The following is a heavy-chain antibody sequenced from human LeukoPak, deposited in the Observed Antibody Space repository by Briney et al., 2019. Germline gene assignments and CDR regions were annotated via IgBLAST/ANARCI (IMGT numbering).Heavy chain of an antibody. CDR2: IRSKAYGVTT. J-gene: IGHJ6*04. CDR1: GFTFSDYY. CDR3: SRADYYGSGSPISLDV. Sequence: PGRSLRLSRAASGFTFSDYYMSWVRQAPGKGLEWVGFIRSKAYGVTTEHAASVKGRFTISRDDSKSIAYLQMNSLKTEDTAVYYCSRADYYGSGSPISLDVWGKGTTVTVSS. V-gene: IGHV3-49*04. D-gene: IGHD3-10*01.